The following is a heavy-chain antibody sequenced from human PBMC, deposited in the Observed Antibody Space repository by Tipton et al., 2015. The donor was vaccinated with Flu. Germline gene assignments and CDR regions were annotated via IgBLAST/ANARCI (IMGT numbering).Heavy chain of an antibody. CDR3: ARVLGNSYYYGMDV. J-gene: IGHJ6*02. V-gene: IGHV4-59*01. CDR2: ILYSGIP. Sequence: TLSLTCIVSGGSISRDYWSWIRQPPGRGLEWIGSILYSGIPRYNSSFKSRVSISVDTSKNQFSLQLGSVTAADTAVYYCARVLGNSYYYGMDVWGQGTTVTVSS. CDR1: GGSISRDY. D-gene: IGHD3-10*01.